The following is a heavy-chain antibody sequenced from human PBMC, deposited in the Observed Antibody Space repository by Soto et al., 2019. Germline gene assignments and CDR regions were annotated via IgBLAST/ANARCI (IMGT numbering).Heavy chain of an antibody. V-gene: IGHV4-39*01. CDR1: GGSISSSDYY. J-gene: IGHJ2*01. CDR2: ISFGVTT. CDR3: ATSSVSRLLNHWYSDL. Sequence: PSETLSLTCSVSGGSISSSDYYWGWVRQPPGKGLEWIGSISFGVTTYYSPSLRSRLTISIDTSNNQFSLKLSSVTAADTAVYYCATSSVSRLLNHWYSDLWGRGTLVTVSS.